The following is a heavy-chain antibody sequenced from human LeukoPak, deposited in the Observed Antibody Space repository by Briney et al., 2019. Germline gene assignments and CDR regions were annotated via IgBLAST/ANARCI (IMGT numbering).Heavy chain of an antibody. CDR1: GVSVYNNH. CDR3: ARENDYHFDY. Sequence: GGSLRLSYAAFGVSVYNNHISWVRQVPGKGLERVSVIKSGGGGIYYADSVKGRFTISRDSSKSSVYLQLNSLRAEDTAVYYCARENDYHFDYRGQGTLVTVSS. V-gene: IGHV3-66*01. J-gene: IGHJ4*02. D-gene: IGHD4-11*01. CDR2: IKSGGGGI.